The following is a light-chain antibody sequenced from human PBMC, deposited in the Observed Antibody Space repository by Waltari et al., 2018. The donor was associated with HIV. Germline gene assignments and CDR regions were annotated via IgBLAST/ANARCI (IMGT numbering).Light chain of an antibody. CDR3: AAWDDSLSGHWV. J-gene: IGLJ3*02. V-gene: IGLV1-47*01. Sequence: QSVLTQPPSASGTPGQRVTISCSGSSSNIGSNFVYWYQQLPGTAPKLLIHRNKQRPLGVPDRFSGSKSGTSASLAISGLRSEDEADYYCAAWDDSLSGHWVFGGGTKVTVL. CDR2: RNK. CDR1: SSNIGSNF.